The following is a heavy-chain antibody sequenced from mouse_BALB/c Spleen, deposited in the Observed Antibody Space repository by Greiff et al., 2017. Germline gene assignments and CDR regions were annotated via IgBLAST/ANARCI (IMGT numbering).Heavy chain of an antibody. J-gene: IGHJ3*01. Sequence: EVQLVESGPGLVKPSQTLYLTCAVTGDSFTSGYWNWVRKFPGNKLEYMGYISYSGSTYYNPSNKRRISITRDTSKNQYYLQLNSVTTDDTATYYCASYGNYCCFAYWGQGTLVTVSA. D-gene: IGHD2-1*01. V-gene: IGHV3-8*02. CDR3: ASYGNYCCFAY. CDR2: ISYSGST. CDR1: GDSFTSGY.